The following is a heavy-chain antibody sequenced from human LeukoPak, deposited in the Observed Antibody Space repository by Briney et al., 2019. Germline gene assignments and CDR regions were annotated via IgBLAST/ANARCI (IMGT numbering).Heavy chain of an antibody. CDR3: TRMSREAPGLRDL. D-gene: IGHD5-12*01. J-gene: IGHJ5*02. CDR2: LNTDGSSR. V-gene: IGHV3-74*01. CDR1: GCTFSSYW. Sequence: GGSLTLSCAASGCTFSSYWMQWVRQAPGKGLVWVARLNTDGSSRTSADSVKGRFTISRHNAKNTLYLQIGSLRADDAAVYYFTRMSREAPGLRDLWRQGTVVSV.